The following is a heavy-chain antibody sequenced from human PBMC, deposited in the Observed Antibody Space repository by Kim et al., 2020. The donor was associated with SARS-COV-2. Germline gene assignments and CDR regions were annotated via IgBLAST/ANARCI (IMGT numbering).Heavy chain of an antibody. CDR1: GRSISSYY. V-gene: IGHV4-59*01. J-gene: IGHJ4*01. D-gene: IGHD3-3*01. CDR3: ARETSITIFGVVTHASYF. CDR2: IYYSGST. Sequence: SETLSLTCTVSGRSISSYYWSWIRQPPGKGLEWIGYIYYSGSTNYNPSLKSRVTISVDTSKNQFSLKLSSVTAADTAVYYCARETSITIFGVVTHASYF.